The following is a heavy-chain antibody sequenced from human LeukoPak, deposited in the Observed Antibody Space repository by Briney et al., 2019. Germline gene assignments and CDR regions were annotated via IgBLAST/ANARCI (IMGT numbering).Heavy chain of an antibody. CDR2: IYSSGST. CDR1: GVSISSSNYH. Sequence: PSETLSLTCIVSGVSISSSNYHWGWVRQPPGKGLEWIGNIYSSGSTYYNSSLKSRVTISIDTSNNQVSLKMSSMTAADTAVYYCAKSDGYGLIDSWGQGTLVTVSS. V-gene: IGHV4-39*01. CDR3: AKSDGYGLIDS. D-gene: IGHD2-21*02. J-gene: IGHJ5*01.